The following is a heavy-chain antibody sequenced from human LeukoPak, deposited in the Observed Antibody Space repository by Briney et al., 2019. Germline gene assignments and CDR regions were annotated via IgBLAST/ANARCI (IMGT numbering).Heavy chain of an antibody. J-gene: IGHJ3*02. Sequence: SETLSLTCTVSGGSISSYYWSWIRRPPGKGLEWIGYICYSGSTNYNPSLKSRVTISVDTSKNQFSLKLSSVTAADTAVYYCARNGYYDILTGYGLAFDIWGQGTMVTVSS. CDR2: ICYSGST. D-gene: IGHD3-9*01. CDR3: ARNGYYDILTGYGLAFDI. CDR1: GGSISSYY. V-gene: IGHV4-59*01.